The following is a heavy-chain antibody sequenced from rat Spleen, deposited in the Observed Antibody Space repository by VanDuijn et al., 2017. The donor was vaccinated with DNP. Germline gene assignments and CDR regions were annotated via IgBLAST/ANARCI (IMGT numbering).Heavy chain of an antibody. J-gene: IGHJ2*01. V-gene: IGHV5-7*01. CDR2: ITYVGKIT. Sequence: EVQLVESGGGLVQPGRSLNLSCAASGFTFSDYDMAWVRQAPKKGLEWVTTITYVGKITYYRDSVKGRFTNSRDNAKSTLYLQMDSLRSEDTATYYCTTLGVLWGQGVMVTVSS. D-gene: IGHD5-1*01. CDR3: TTLGVL. CDR1: GFTFSDYD.